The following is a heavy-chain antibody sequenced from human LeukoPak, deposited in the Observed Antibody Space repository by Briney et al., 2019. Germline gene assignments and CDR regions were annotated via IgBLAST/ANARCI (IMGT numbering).Heavy chain of an antibody. Sequence: GASVKVSCKASGGTFSSYTISWVRQAPGQGLEWMGRIIPILGIATYAQTFQGRVTITADKSTSTAYMELSSLRSEDTAVYYCARGLLGYCSSTSCDSGYMDVWGKGTTVTVSS. D-gene: IGHD2-2*01. CDR1: GGTFSSYT. CDR2: IIPILGIA. CDR3: ARGLLGYCSSTSCDSGYMDV. V-gene: IGHV1-69*02. J-gene: IGHJ6*03.